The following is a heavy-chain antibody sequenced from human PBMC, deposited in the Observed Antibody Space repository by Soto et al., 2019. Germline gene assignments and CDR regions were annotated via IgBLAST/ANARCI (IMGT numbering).Heavy chain of an antibody. J-gene: IGHJ6*02. V-gene: IGHV1-2*04. CDR3: AKHLYYYGLDV. Sequence: ASVKVSCKDSGYTFTAYYIHWVRQAPGQGLEWMGWINPNSGATNYAQKFQGWVTMTRDTSISTAYMELNRLRSDDTAVYYCAKHLYYYGLDVWGQRTTATVSS. CDR2: INPNSGAT. CDR1: GYTFTAYY.